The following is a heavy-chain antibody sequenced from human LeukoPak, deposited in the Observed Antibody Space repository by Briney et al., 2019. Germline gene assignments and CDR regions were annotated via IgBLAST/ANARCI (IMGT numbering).Heavy chain of an antibody. CDR2: IYPGDSDT. CDR1: GYSFTSYW. CDR3: ARQPTPYCSGGSCYSDYYFDY. D-gene: IGHD2-15*01. V-gene: IGHV5-51*01. Sequence: GESLKISCKGSGYSFTSYWIGWVRQMPGKGLEWMGIIYPGDSDTRYGPSFQGQVTISADKSISTAYLQWSSLKASDTAMYYCARQPTPYCSGGSCYSDYYFDYWGQGTLVTVSS. J-gene: IGHJ4*02.